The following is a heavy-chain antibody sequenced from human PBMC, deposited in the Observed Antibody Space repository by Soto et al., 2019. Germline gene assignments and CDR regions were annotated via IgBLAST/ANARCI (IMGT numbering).Heavy chain of an antibody. CDR1: KFTFSSYS. D-gene: IGHD6-19*01. CDR2: ISYDGGNK. V-gene: IGHV3-30*03. CDR3: ARDRGSSGWSDAFDI. Sequence: GGSLRLSCAASKFTFSSYSMHWLRQAPGKGLEWVAAISYDGGNKYYTDSVKGRLTISRDNSKNTLHLQMSSLRPEDTAVYYCARDRGSSGWSDAFDIWGQGTMVTVSS. J-gene: IGHJ3*02.